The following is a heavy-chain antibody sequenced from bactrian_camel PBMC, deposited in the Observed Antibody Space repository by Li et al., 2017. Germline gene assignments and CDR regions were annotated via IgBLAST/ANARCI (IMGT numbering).Heavy chain of an antibody. Sequence: DVQLVESGGGSVQAGGSLRLSCAASGYTVSSTRMGWFRQAPGKEREGVAAIDVGDGSTYYLNSVEGRFAITHDKAKNTLYLQMNSLKPEDTAMYYCTKDRSYGTRNCVQSTRGQGTQVTVS. D-gene: IGHD3*01. V-gene: IGHV3S31*01. J-gene: IGHJ4*01. CDR2: IDVGDGST. CDR1: GYTVSSTR. CDR3: TKDRSYGTRNCVQST.